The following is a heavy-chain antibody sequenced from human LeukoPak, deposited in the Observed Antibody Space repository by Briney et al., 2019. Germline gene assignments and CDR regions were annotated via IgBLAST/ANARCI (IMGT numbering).Heavy chain of an antibody. V-gene: IGHV4-59*08. CDR2: IPYSGST. CDR3: ARHFTYYYDSSGYPRDGFDI. J-gene: IGHJ3*02. CDR1: GGSISGYY. Sequence: SETLSLTCTVSGGSISGYYWSWIRQSPGKGLVWIGYIPYSGSTNYNPSLKSRVTMSVDMSKNQFSLKLSSVTAADTALYYCARHFTYYYDSSGYPRDGFDIWGLGTMVTVSS. D-gene: IGHD3-22*01.